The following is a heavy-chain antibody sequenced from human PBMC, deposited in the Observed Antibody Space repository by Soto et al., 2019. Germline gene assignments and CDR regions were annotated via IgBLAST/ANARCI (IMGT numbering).Heavy chain of an antibody. D-gene: IGHD6-13*01. Sequence: VQLQESGPGLVKPSETLSLIRTVSGGSISSDHLSWIRQPAGRGLEWIGRVYTSGYSNSNPSLKSRVTMSVDTSKKQFSLNLSSVTAADTAVYYCAREPTTAGTVNWFDPWGQGTLVTVSS. CDR2: VYTSGYS. V-gene: IGHV4-4*07. CDR1: GGSISSDH. CDR3: AREPTTAGTVNWFDP. J-gene: IGHJ5*02.